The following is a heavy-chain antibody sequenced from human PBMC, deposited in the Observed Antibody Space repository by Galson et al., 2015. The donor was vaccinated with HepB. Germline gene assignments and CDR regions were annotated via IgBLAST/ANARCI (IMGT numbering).Heavy chain of an antibody. CDR1: GFSLSTSGVG. CDR2: IYWDDDK. V-gene: IGHV2-5*02. Sequence: PALVKPTQTLTLTCTFSGFSLSTSGVGVGWIRQPPGKALEWLALIYWDDDKRYSPSLKSRLTITKDTSKNQVVLTMTNMDPVDTATYYCAHTHYDFWSGYYTDGGAFDIWGQGTMVTVSS. CDR3: AHTHYDFWSGYYTDGGAFDI. D-gene: IGHD3-3*01. J-gene: IGHJ3*02.